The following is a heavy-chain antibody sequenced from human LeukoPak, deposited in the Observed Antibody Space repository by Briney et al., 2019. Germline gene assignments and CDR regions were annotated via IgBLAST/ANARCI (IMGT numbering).Heavy chain of an antibody. D-gene: IGHD5-24*01. J-gene: IGHJ4*02. Sequence: ASVTVSCKASGYIFIDYYMNWVRQARGQWLEGLGWINPNTGDSKYAQQFQVRVTMTRYISFTTAYMALNRQSANDTAVHYCAKGRPAMAESSFDYWGQGTLVNVYS. CDR1: GYIFIDYY. CDR2: INPNTGDS. V-gene: IGHV1-2*02. CDR3: AKGRPAMAESSFDY.